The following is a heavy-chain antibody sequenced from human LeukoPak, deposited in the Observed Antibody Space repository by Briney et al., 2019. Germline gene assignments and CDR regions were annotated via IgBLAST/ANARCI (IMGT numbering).Heavy chain of an antibody. CDR1: GFTFTTYA. CDR2: ISGSGSGGST. V-gene: IGHV3-23*01. J-gene: IGHJ3*02. Sequence: GGSLRLSCAASGFTFTTYAMSWVRQLPGRGLKWVSGISGSGSGGSTYYADSVKGRFTISRDNSKNTLYLQMNSLRAEDTAVYYCAREATNYADHSFYAFDIWGQGTMVTVSS. D-gene: IGHD4-17*01. CDR3: AREATNYADHSFYAFDI.